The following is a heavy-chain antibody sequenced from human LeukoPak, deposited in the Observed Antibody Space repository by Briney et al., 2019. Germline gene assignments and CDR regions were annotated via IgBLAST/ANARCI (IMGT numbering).Heavy chain of an antibody. CDR1: GGSISSYY. Sequence: SETLSLTCTVSGGSISSYYWSWIRQPPGKGLEWIGYIYYSGNTNYNPSLKSRVTISVDTSKNQFSLKLSSVTAADTAVYYCARHQTYYYDTTAPGYYYGMDVWGQGTTVTVSS. CDR3: ARHQTYYYDTTAPGYYYGMDV. V-gene: IGHV4-59*08. CDR2: IYYSGNT. D-gene: IGHD3-22*01. J-gene: IGHJ6*02.